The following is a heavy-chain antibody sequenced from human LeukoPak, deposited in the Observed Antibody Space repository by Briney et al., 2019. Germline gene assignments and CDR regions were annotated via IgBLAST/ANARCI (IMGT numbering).Heavy chain of an antibody. D-gene: IGHD2-8*02. CDR2: IYHSGST. Sequence: KPSETLSLTCAVSGGSISSGGYSWSWIRQPPGKGLEWIGYIYHSGSTYYNPSLKSRVTISVDRSKNQFSLKLSSVTAADTAVYYCARLGTGGTGVDYWGQGTLVTVSS. V-gene: IGHV4-30-2*01. CDR1: GGSISSGGYS. CDR3: ARLGTGGTGVDY. J-gene: IGHJ4*02.